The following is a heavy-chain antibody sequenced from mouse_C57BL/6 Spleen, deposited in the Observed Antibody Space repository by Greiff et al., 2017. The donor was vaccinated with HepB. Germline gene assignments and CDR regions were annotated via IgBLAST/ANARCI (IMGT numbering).Heavy chain of an antibody. D-gene: IGHD1-1*01. CDR1: GFTFSDYG. Sequence: DVQLVESGGGLVKPGGSLKLSCAASGFTFSDYGMHWVRQAPEKGLEWVAYISSGSSTIYYADTVKGRFTISRDNAKNTLFLQMTSLRSEDTAMYYCARKAYYYGSMDYWGQGTSVTVAS. J-gene: IGHJ4*01. V-gene: IGHV5-17*01. CDR3: ARKAYYYGSMDY. CDR2: ISSGSSTI.